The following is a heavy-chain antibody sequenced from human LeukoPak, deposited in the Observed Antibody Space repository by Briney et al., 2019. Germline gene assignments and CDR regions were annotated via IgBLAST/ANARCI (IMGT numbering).Heavy chain of an antibody. CDR3: ARGRGSD. J-gene: IGHJ4*02. CDR2: IHIGGTT. D-gene: IGHD2-15*01. CDR1: GFTDSSNF. V-gene: IGHV3-53*01. Sequence: GGSLRLSCEASGFTDSSNFVGWVRQAPGKGLEWVSVIHIGGTTYYADSVKGRFTISRDSFKNTLYLQMNSLRAEDTAVYYCARGRGSDWGQGTLVTVSS.